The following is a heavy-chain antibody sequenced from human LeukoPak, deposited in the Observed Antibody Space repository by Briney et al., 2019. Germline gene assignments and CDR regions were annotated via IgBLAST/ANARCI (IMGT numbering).Heavy chain of an antibody. D-gene: IGHD3-16*01. Sequence: SETLSLTCTVSGGSISSGSYYWSWIRQPAGKGLEWIGRIYTSGSTDYNPSLKSRVTISADTSKNQFSLKLSSVTAADTAVYYCARATHAYYYYMDVWGKGTTVTISS. CDR3: ARATHAYYYYMDV. V-gene: IGHV4-61*02. CDR1: GGSISSGSYY. CDR2: IYTSGST. J-gene: IGHJ6*04.